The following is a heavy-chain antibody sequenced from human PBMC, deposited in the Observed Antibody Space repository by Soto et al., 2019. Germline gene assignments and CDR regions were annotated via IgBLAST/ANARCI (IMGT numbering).Heavy chain of an antibody. D-gene: IGHD1-26*01. CDR3: ARHVEWEIFYYFEH. Sequence: PSGTLSLTCTVSGASICSTSSYWGWVRQPPGKGLEWIGSFFYNKNTYYNPSLKSRVTISVDTSKMQFSLNLTSVTAADTAVYYCARHVEWEIFYYFEHWGQGTPVTVSS. J-gene: IGHJ4*01. CDR2: FFYNKNT. V-gene: IGHV4-39*01. CDR1: GASICSTSSY.